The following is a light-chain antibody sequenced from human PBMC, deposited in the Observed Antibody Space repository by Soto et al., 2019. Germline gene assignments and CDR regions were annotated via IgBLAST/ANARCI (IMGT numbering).Light chain of an antibody. Sequence: EIVLTQSPGTLSLSPGERATLSCRASQSVSSSLAWYQQRPGQSPRLLIYGASSRATDIPDRFSGSGSGTDFTLTISRLEPEDFAVYYCQQYGSSPFTFGPGTKVEIK. V-gene: IGKV3-20*01. CDR3: QQYGSSPFT. CDR2: GAS. J-gene: IGKJ3*01. CDR1: QSVSSS.